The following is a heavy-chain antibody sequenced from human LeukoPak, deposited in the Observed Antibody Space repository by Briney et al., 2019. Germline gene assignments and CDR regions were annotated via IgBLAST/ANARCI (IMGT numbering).Heavy chain of an antibody. D-gene: IGHD4-17*01. Sequence: PGGSLRLSXVASGFTFGSYAMSWVRQAPGKGLEWVSLISGNGVGTDYADSVEGRFTISRDNSKNTLYLQMNSLRAEDTAVYYCAFRGKVTVTTKGAFDFWGQGTMVTASS. J-gene: IGHJ3*01. CDR3: AFRGKVTVTTKGAFDF. V-gene: IGHV3-23*01. CDR1: GFTFGSYA. CDR2: ISGNGVGT.